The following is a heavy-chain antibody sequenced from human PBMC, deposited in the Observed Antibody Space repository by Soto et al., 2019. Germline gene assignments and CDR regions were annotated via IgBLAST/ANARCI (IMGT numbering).Heavy chain of an antibody. V-gene: IGHV1-46*01. D-gene: IGHD6-13*01. CDR3: AREPRPIAAAGTPSDY. CDR2: INPSGGST. Sequence: ASVKVSCKASGYTFTSYYMHWVRQAPGQGLEWMGIINPSGGSTSYAQKFQGRVTMTRDTSTSTVYMELTSLRSEDTAVYYCAREPRPIAAAGTPSDYWGQGALVTV. CDR1: GYTFTSYY. J-gene: IGHJ4*02.